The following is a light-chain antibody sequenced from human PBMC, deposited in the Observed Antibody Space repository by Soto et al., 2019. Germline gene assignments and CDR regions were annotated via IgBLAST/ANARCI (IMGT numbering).Light chain of an antibody. J-gene: IGLJ2*01. V-gene: IGLV2-14*03. CDR2: EVA. CDR3: SSYATSGTNVI. CDR1: NSDVGAYPY. Sequence: QSALTQPASVSGSPGQSITISCTGTNSDVGAYPYVSWYQQHLGNAPKLLIYEVADRPSGVSDRFSGSKSGNTASLTISALQAEDEAVYYCSSYATSGTNVIFGGGTKLTVL.